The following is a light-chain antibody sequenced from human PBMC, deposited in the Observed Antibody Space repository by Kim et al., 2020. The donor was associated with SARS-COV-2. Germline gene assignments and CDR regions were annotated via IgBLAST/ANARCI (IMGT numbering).Light chain of an antibody. CDR2: EVT. CDR1: SSDVGDYEH. Sequence: QSALTQPPSASGSPGQSVTISCTGASSDVGDYEHVSWYQQHPGKAPKLIIYEVTKRPSGVPDRFSGSKSGNTASLTVSGLQAEDEAVYYCSAYAGSRVFGGGTKLTVL. CDR3: SAYAGSRV. J-gene: IGLJ2*01. V-gene: IGLV2-8*01.